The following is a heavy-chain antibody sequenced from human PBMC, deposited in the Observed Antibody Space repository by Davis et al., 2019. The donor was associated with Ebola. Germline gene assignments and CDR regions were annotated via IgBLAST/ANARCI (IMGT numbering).Heavy chain of an antibody. V-gene: IGHV3-7*01. D-gene: IGHD1-14*01. J-gene: IGHJ6*03. CDR1: GFTFSSYW. CDR3: ARAVITYYYYMDV. Sequence: GESLKISCAASGFTFSSYWMSWVRQAPGKGLEWVANIKQDGSEKYYVDSVKGRFTISRDNAKNSLYLQMNSLRAEDTAVYYCARAVITYYYYMDVWGKGTTVTVSS. CDR2: IKQDGSEK.